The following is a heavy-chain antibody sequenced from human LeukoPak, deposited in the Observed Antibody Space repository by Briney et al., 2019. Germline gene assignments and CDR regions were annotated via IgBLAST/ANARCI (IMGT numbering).Heavy chain of an antibody. V-gene: IGHV1-2*02. J-gene: IGHJ6*03. Sequence: GASVKVSCKASGYTFTGYYMHWVRQAPGQGLEWMGWINPNSGGTNYAQKFQGRVTMTRDTSISTAYMELSRLRSDDTAVYYCARDITMVRGVIRGPLLPYMDVWGKGTTVTVSS. CDR2: INPNSGGT. CDR3: ARDITMVRGVIRGPLLPYMDV. CDR1: GYTFTGYY. D-gene: IGHD3-10*01.